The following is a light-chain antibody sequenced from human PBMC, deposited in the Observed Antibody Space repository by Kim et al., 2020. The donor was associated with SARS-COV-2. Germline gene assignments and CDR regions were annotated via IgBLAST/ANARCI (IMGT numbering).Light chain of an antibody. J-gene: IGKJ4*01. V-gene: IGKV3-15*01. CDR3: QQYNNWLT. Sequence: AGAPGERATRSCRASQSVSSNLAWYQQKPGQTPRLLIYGASTRATGIPARFSGSGSGTEFTLTISSLQSEDCAVYYCQQYNNWLTFGGGTKVDIK. CDR1: QSVSSN. CDR2: GAS.